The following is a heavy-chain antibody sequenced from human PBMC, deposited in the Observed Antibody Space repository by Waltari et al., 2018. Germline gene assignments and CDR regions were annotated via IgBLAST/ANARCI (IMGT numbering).Heavy chain of an antibody. D-gene: IGHD6-19*01. V-gene: IGHV1-2*02. CDR3: AREKAVAGTMDWFDP. CDR1: GYTFPGSY. J-gene: IGHJ5*02. Sequence: QVQLVQSGAEVKKPGASVKVSCKASGYTFPGSYMHWVRLHPGQGLEWMGWINPNSGGTNYAQKFQGRVTMTRDTSISTAYMELSRLRSDDTAVYYCAREKAVAGTMDWFDPWGQGTLVTVSS. CDR2: INPNSGGT.